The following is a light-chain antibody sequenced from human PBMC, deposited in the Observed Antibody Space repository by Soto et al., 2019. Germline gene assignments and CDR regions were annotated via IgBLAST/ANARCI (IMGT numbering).Light chain of an antibody. J-gene: IGKJ4*01. Sequence: VMTQSPTTLSASPGERATLSCRASHSVGINLAWYQQNPGKAPRLLIYAASTSATGVPARFSGSGSATHFTLTISSLQSEDFGFYYCQQYKQCAVAFGGGTKVEIK. CDR3: QQYKQCAVA. V-gene: IGKV3-15*01. CDR2: AAS. CDR1: HSVGIN.